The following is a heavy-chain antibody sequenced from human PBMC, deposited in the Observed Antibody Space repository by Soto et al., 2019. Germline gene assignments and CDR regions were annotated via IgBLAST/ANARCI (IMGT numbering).Heavy chain of an antibody. Sequence: LSLTCTVSGDSMSSSNWWNWVRQPPGKGLEWIGEAHHSGRTNYNPSLKSRVTISVDTSKNQFSLKLSSVTAADTAVYYCARSGYCTNGVCYTPFDYWGQG. CDR3: ARSGYCTNGVCYTPFDY. CDR2: AHHSGRT. D-gene: IGHD2-8*01. CDR1: GDSMSSSNW. V-gene: IGHV4-4*02. J-gene: IGHJ4*02.